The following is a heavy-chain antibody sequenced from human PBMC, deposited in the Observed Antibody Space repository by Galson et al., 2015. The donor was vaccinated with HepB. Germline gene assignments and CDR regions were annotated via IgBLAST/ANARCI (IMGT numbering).Heavy chain of an antibody. D-gene: IGHD6-19*01. J-gene: IGHJ4*02. V-gene: IGHV3-30*04. CDR3: ARERGAGWYEGNDY. Sequence: SLRLSCAASGFTFSSYSIRWVREAPGKGLEWVAIISHDGRNTYYAYSVKGRFTISRDNSRNTLYLQMNGLRSDDTAVYYCARERGAGWYEGNDYWGQGTLVVVSS. CDR1: GFTFSSYS. CDR2: ISHDGRNT.